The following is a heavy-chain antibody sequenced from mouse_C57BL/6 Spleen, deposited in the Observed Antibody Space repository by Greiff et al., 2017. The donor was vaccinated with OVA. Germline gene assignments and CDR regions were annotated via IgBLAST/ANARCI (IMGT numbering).Heavy chain of an antibody. J-gene: IGHJ3*01. CDR1: GYTFTSYW. V-gene: IGHV1-69*01. Sequence: VKLQQPGAELVMPGASVKLSCKASGYTFTSYWMHWVKQRPGQGLEWIGEIDPSDSYTNYNQKFKGKSTLTVEKSSRTAYMQLSSLTSEYSAVYYCARGDGNYSAWFAYWGQGTLVTVSA. CDR3: ARGDGNYSAWFAY. D-gene: IGHD2-1*01. CDR2: IDPSDSYT.